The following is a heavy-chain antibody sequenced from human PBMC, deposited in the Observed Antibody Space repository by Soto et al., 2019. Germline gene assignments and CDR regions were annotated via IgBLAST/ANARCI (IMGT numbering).Heavy chain of an antibody. Sequence: EVQLVESGGGLVKPGGSLRLSCAASGFTFSSYSMNWVRQAPGKGLEWVSSISSSSSYIYYADSVKGRFTISRDNAKNSRYLQMNSLRGEDTAVYYCARDGGTDYDILNGYYISAFDLWGQGTMVTVSS. J-gene: IGHJ3*01. CDR2: ISSSSSYI. D-gene: IGHD3-9*01. V-gene: IGHV3-21*01. CDR3: ARDGGTDYDILNGYYISAFDL. CDR1: GFTFSSYS.